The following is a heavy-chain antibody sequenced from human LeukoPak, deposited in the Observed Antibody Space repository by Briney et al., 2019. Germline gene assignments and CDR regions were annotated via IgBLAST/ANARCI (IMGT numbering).Heavy chain of an antibody. J-gene: IGHJ6*03. Sequence: PGGSLRLSCAASGFTFSSYGMHWVRQAPGKGLEWVAVIWYDGSNKYYADSVKGRFTISRDNSYNTVSLQMNGLRDEDTGVYYCAKGLKTGVGPYMGYHYYMDVRGKGATVTVSS. CDR3: AKGLKTGVGPYMGYHYYMDV. V-gene: IGHV3-33*06. D-gene: IGHD3-16*01. CDR1: GFTFSSYG. CDR2: IWYDGSNK.